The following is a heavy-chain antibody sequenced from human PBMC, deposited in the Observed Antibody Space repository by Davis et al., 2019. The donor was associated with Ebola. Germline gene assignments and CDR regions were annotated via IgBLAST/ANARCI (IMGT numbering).Heavy chain of an antibody. V-gene: IGHV1-8*01. J-gene: IGHJ4*02. CDR3: ARGNRVVAATRFDY. CDR1: GYTFTKYA. Sequence: ASVKVSCKASGYTFTKYAIHWVCQAPGQRLEWMGWMNPNSGNTGYAQKFQGRVTMTRNTSISTAYMELSSLRSEDTAVYYCARGNRVVAATRFDYWGQGTLVTVSS. D-gene: IGHD2-15*01. CDR2: MNPNSGNT.